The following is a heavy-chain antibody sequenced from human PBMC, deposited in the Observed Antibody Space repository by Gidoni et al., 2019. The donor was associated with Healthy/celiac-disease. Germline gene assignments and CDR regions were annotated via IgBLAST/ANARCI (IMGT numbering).Heavy chain of an antibody. Sequence: EVQPVESGGGLVQPGGSLRLSCAASGFTVSSNYMSWVRQAPGKGLEWVSVIYSGGSTYYADSVKGRFTISRDNSKNTLYLQMNSLRAEDTAVYYCARDRVSSGWPDVDAFDIWGQGTMVTVSS. CDR2: IYSGGST. D-gene: IGHD6-19*01. V-gene: IGHV3-66*02. CDR3: ARDRVSSGWPDVDAFDI. CDR1: GFTVSSNY. J-gene: IGHJ3*02.